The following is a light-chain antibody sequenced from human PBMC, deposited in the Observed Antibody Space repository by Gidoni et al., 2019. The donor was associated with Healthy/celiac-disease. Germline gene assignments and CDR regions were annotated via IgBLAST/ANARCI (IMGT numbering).Light chain of an antibody. CDR1: QSISSY. Sequence: DLQMTKSPSSRSASVGDRVTITCRASQSISSYFNWYQQKPGKAPKLLIYAASSLQSGVPSRFSGSGSGTDFTLTSSSLQPEDFATYYCQQSYSTPQTFGQGTKVEIK. CDR2: AAS. V-gene: IGKV1-39*01. J-gene: IGKJ1*01. CDR3: QQSYSTPQT.